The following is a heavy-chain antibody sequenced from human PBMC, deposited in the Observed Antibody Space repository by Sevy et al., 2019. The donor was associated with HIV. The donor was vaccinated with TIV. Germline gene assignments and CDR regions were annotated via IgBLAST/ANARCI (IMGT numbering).Heavy chain of an antibody. V-gene: IGHV3-13*01. CDR2: IGSVGET. CDR3: ASGGSDALDF. CDR1: GFTFSSYD. J-gene: IGHJ3*01. D-gene: IGHD2-15*01. Sequence: GGSLRLSCAASGFTFSSYDMHWVRHSTGKGLEWVSVIGSVGETRYADSVKGRFTISRENTKNSLYLQMNSLRAGDTDVYYCASGGSDALDFWGQGTMVTVSS.